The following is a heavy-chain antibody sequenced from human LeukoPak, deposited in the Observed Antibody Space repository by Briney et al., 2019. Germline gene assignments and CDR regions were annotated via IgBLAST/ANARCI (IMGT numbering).Heavy chain of an antibody. Sequence: PSETLSLTCDVYGGSVIGHYWGWIRQSPGKGLEWIGEINHSGSTNYNPSLKNRVTISIDTSKNQSSLSLSAVTAADTAIYYCARGGIMVRQSINFHFFYGMDVWGQGTTVTVS. CDR1: GGSVIGHY. V-gene: IGHV4-34*01. D-gene: IGHD3-10*01. CDR2: INHSGST. CDR3: ARGGIMVRQSINFHFFYGMDV. J-gene: IGHJ6*02.